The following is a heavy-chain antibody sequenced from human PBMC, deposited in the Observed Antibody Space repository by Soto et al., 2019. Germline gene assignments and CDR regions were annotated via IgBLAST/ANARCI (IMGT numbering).Heavy chain of an antibody. J-gene: IGHJ4*02. D-gene: IGHD1-1*01. CDR2: ITAHNDNT. CDR3: ARGRYGDY. V-gene: IGHV1-18*01. Sequence: QVHLVKSGAEVKKPGASVKVSCKGSGYAFPTYGITLVRQAPGQGLEWMAWITAHNDNTNYAEKLQGRVTLTRDTSTSTAYMELRSLRSDDTAVYYCARGRYGDYWGQGALVTVSS. CDR1: GYAFPTYG.